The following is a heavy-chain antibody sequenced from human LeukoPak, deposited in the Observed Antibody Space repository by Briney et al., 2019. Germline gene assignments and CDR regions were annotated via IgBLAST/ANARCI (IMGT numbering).Heavy chain of an antibody. D-gene: IGHD3-9*01. CDR3: ARGLLRYFDWLPSGSGYFDY. Sequence: ASVKVSCKASGYTFTSYDINWVRQATGQGLEWMGWMNPNSGNTNYAQKLQGRVTMTTDTSTSTAYMELRSLRSDDTAVYYCARGLLRYFDWLPSGSGYFDYWGQGTLVTVSS. J-gene: IGHJ4*02. CDR2: MNPNSGNT. CDR1: GYTFTSYD. V-gene: IGHV1-8*01.